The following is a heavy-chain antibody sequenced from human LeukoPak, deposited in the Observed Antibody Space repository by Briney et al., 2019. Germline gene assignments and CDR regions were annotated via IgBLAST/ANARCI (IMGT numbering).Heavy chain of an antibody. CDR1: GGSISSSSYY. CDR3: ARGLHRFDP. Sequence: SETLSLTCTVSGGSISSSSYYWGWIRQPPGKGLEWIGSIYYSGSTYYNPSLKSRVTISVDTSKNQFSLKLSSVTAADTAVYYCARGLHRFDPWGQGTLVTVSS. CDR2: IYYSGST. J-gene: IGHJ5*02. V-gene: IGHV4-39*07.